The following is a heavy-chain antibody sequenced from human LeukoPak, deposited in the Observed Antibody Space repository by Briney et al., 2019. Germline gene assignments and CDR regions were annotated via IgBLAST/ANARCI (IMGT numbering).Heavy chain of an antibody. Sequence: GGSLRLSCAASGFTFDDYAMHWVRQAPGKGLEWVSGISWNSGSIGYADSVKGRFTISRDNAKNSLYLQTNSLRAEDTALYYCAKGKYSSSWYAIDYWGQGTLVTVSS. CDR3: AKGKYSSSWYAIDY. D-gene: IGHD6-13*01. CDR2: ISWNSGSI. J-gene: IGHJ4*02. CDR1: GFTFDDYA. V-gene: IGHV3-9*01.